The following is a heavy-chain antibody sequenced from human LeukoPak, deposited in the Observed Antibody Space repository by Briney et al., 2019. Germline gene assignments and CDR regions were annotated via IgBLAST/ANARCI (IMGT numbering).Heavy chain of an antibody. D-gene: IGHD3-10*01. CDR1: GFTFSSYA. CDR3: AKVRYGSGSSYYYYYYGMDV. Sequence: GGSLRLSCAASGFTFSSYAMSWVRQAPGKGLEWVSAISGSGGSTYYADSVKGRFTISRDNSKNTLYLQMNSLRAEGTAVCYCAKVRYGSGSSYYYYYYGMDVWGQGTTVTVSS. J-gene: IGHJ6*02. CDR2: ISGSGGST. V-gene: IGHV3-23*01.